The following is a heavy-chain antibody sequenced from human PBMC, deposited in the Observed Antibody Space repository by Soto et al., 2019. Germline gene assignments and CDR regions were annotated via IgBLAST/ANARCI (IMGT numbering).Heavy chain of an antibody. V-gene: IGHV3-66*01. J-gene: IGHJ6*02. CDR3: TGFIFPHYHDRRGNSFEYYYAMDV. CDR1: GFTVSANY. D-gene: IGHD3-22*01. CDR2: IYPNDNT. Sequence: EVQVVESGGGLVQPGESLRLSCAASGFTVSANYVSWVRQAPGKGLEWVSVIYPNDNTYYADSVKGRFTISRDNSKNPLFLQMTRLRAEDTAVYYCTGFIFPHYHDRRGNSFEYYYAMDVWGQGTTVTVS.